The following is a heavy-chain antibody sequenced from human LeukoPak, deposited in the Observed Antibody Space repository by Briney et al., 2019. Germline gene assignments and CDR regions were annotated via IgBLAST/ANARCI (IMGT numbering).Heavy chain of an antibody. CDR3: ASDYYGSGSYSAFDY. D-gene: IGHD3-10*01. Sequence: PGGSLRLSCAASGFTFSSYSMNWVRQAPGKGLEWVSSISSSSSYIYYADSVKGRFTISRDNAKNSLYLQMNSLRAEDTAVYYCASDYYGSGSYSAFDYWGQGTLVTVSS. CDR2: ISSSSSYI. V-gene: IGHV3-21*06. J-gene: IGHJ4*02. CDR1: GFTFSSYS.